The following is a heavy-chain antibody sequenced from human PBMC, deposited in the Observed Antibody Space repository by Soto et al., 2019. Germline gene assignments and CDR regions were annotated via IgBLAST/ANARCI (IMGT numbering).Heavy chain of an antibody. CDR2: ISSSSSYI. V-gene: IGHV3-21*01. J-gene: IGHJ4*02. Sequence: EVQLVESGGGLVKPGGSLRLSCAASGFTFSSNSMNWVRQAPRKGLEWVSSISSSSSYIYYADSVKGRFTISRDNAKNSLYLQMNSLRSEDTAVYYCARDEDRSGYWGQGTLVTVSS. D-gene: IGHD3-22*01. CDR1: GFTFSSNS. CDR3: ARDEDRSGY.